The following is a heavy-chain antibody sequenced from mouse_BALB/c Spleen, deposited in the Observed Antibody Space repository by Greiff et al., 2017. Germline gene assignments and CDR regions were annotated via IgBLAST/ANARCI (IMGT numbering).Heavy chain of an antibody. V-gene: IGHV14-3*02. Sequence: EVQGVESGAELVKPGASVKLSCTASGFNIKDTYMPWVKQRPEQGLEWIGRIDPANGNTKYDPKFQGKATITADTSSNTAYLQLSSLTSEDTAVYYCARSNWDGDYAMDYWGQGTSVTVSS. CDR3: ARSNWDGDYAMDY. CDR2: IDPANGNT. CDR1: GFNIKDTY. D-gene: IGHD4-1*01. J-gene: IGHJ4*01.